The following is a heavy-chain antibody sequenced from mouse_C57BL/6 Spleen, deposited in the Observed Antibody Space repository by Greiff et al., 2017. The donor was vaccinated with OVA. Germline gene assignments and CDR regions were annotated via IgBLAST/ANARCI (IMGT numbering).Heavy chain of an antibody. CDR2: INPNNGGT. CDR1: GYTFTDYY. CDR3: AREEPGAYYFDY. J-gene: IGHJ2*01. D-gene: IGHD3-1*01. Sequence: VQLQQSGPELVKPGASVKISCKASGYTFTDYYMNWVKQSHGKSLEWIGDINPNNGGTSYNQKFKGKSTLTVDKSSSTAYMELRSLTSEDSAVYYCAREEPGAYYFDYWGQGTTLTVSS. V-gene: IGHV1-26*01.